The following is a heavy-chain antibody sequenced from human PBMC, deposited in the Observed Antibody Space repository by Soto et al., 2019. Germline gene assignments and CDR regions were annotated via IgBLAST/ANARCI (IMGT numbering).Heavy chain of an antibody. CDR1: GYTFTSYY. CDR3: ARASSGYDTTHGWFDP. J-gene: IGHJ5*02. CDR2: INPSGGSR. D-gene: IGHD5-12*01. Sequence: ASVQVSCKASGYTFTSYYMHWVRQPPGQGLEWMGIINPSGGSRSYAQKLQGRVTMTRDTSTSTVYMELSSLRSEDTAVYYCARASSGYDTTHGWFDPWGQATLVTVCS. V-gene: IGHV1-46*04.